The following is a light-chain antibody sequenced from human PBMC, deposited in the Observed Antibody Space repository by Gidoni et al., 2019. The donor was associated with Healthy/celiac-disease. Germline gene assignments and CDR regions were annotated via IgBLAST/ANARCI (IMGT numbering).Light chain of an antibody. J-gene: IGKJ2*01. Sequence: EKVWTGSPCSLSLSPGERATLSCRASQSVSSSYLAWYQQKPGQAPRLLIYGASSRATGIPDRFSGSGSGTDFTLTISRLEPEDFAVYYCQQYGSSPPYTFGQGTKLEIK. CDR1: QSVSSSY. CDR2: GAS. V-gene: IGKV3-20*01. CDR3: QQYGSSPPYT.